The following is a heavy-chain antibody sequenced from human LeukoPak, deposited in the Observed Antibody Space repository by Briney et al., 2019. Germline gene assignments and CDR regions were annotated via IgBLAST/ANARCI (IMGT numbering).Heavy chain of an antibody. CDR3: ARTEYHYYYMDV. J-gene: IGHJ6*03. CDR2: ITPNIGST. Sequence: GASVKVSCKASRDTFTSYYIHWIRQAPGQGLEWLGMITPNIGSTTYAQNFKGRIIMTSDKSTSTLYMELSGLRSEDTAVYFCARTEYHYYYMDVWGKGTTVTVSS. CDR1: RDTFTSYY. V-gene: IGHV1-46*01.